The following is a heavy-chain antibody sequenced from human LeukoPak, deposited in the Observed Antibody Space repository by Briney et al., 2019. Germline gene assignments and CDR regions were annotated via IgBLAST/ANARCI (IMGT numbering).Heavy chain of an antibody. D-gene: IGHD2-21*01. J-gene: IGHJ4*02. Sequence: NSSETLSLTCAVSGYSISSGYYWGWIRQPPGKGLEWIGSIYHSGSTYYNPSLKSRVTISVDTSKNQFSLKLSSVTAADTAVYYCARHGYYSKGGYFDYWGQGTLVTVSS. CDR2: IYHSGST. V-gene: IGHV4-38-2*01. CDR3: ARHGYYSKGGYFDY. CDR1: GYSISSGYY.